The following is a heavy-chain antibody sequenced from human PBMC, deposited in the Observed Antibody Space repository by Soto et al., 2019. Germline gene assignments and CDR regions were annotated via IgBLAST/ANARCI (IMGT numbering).Heavy chain of an antibody. J-gene: IGHJ5*02. CDR2: LYWDVDK. CDR3: AKRLSDYGFVRERAHYFDP. Sequence: QITLKESGPTLVRPTQTLTLTCTFSGFSLSTTGVGVGWIRQPPGKALEWLALLYWDVDKRYSPSLKSRLTLTKDTSKNAVILTMTNMDPVDPATYYCAKRLSDYGFVRERAHYFDPWGQGNLVTVSS. D-gene: IGHD3-10*01. CDR1: GFSLSTTGVG. V-gene: IGHV2-5*02.